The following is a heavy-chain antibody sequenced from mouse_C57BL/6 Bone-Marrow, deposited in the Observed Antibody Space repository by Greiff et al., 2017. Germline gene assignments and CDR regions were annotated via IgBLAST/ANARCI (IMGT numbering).Heavy chain of an antibody. Sequence: VQLKQSGAELVKPGASVKLSCTASGFNIKDTYMHWVKQRPEQGLEWIGRIDPANGNTKYDPKFQGKATITADKSSNTAYLQLSSLTAEDTAVYYWARGGRGCYYAMDYWGQGTSVTVSS. J-gene: IGHJ4*01. D-gene: IGHD1-1*01. CDR1: GFNIKDTY. CDR2: IDPANGNT. V-gene: IGHV14-3*02. CDR3: ARGGRGCYYAMDY.